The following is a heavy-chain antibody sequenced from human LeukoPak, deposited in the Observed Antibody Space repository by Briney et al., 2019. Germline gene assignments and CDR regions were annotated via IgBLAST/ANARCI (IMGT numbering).Heavy chain of an antibody. CDR2: INTNTGNP. D-gene: IGHD5-18*01. Sequence: GASVKVSCKASGYTFTSYAMNWVRQAPGQGLEWMGWINTNTGNPTYAQGFTGRFVFSLDTSVSTAYLQTNSLKADDTAIYYCARPSPTRGLWLNSWGQGTLVTVSS. J-gene: IGHJ4*02. CDR3: ARPSPTRGLWLNS. V-gene: IGHV7-4-1*02. CDR1: GYTFTSYA.